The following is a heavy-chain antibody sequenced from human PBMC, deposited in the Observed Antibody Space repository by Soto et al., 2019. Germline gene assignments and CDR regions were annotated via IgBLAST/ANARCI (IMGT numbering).Heavy chain of an antibody. CDR1: GGTFSSYA. J-gene: IGHJ2*01. CDR3: ERDIGVRNEWYFDL. Sequence: QVQLVQSGAEVKKPGSSVTVSCKASGGTFSSYAISWVRQAPGLWLEWMGGIIPIFGTANYAQKFQGRVTITADESTSTAYMELISLRSEDTAVYYCERDIGVRNEWYFDLWGRGPLVTVSS. V-gene: IGHV1-69*01. CDR2: IIPIFGTA. D-gene: IGHD1-26*01.